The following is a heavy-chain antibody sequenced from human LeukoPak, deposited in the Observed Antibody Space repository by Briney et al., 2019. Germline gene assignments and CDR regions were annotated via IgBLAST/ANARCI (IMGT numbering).Heavy chain of an antibody. Sequence: MSSETLSLTCTVSGGSISSSSYYWGWIRQPPGKGLEWIGNVYYSGSTYYNPSLKSRVTISVDTSKNLFSLKLSSVTAAETAVYYCARHAIGLAAPAAHYYYYYYMDVWGKGTTVTVSS. CDR2: VYYSGST. D-gene: IGHD6-13*01. J-gene: IGHJ6*03. CDR3: ARHAIGLAAPAAHYYYYYYMDV. V-gene: IGHV4-39*01. CDR1: GGSISSSSYY.